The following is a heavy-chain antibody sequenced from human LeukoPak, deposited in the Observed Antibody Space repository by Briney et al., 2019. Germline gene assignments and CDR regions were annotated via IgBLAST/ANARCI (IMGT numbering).Heavy chain of an antibody. D-gene: IGHD2-21*01. J-gene: IGHJ4*02. CDR1: SGSISSGDYY. CDR3: ARVGKYCGGDCYSVKY. Sequence: SQTLSLTCTVSSGSISSGDYYWSWIRQPPGKGLEWIGYIYYSGSTYYNPSLKSRVTISVDTSKNQFPLNLRSVTAADTAVYYCARVGKYCGGDCYSVKYWGQGALVTVSS. CDR2: IYYSGST. V-gene: IGHV4-30-4*08.